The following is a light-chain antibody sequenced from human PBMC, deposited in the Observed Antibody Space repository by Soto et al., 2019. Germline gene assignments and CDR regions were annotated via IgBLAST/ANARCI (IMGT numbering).Light chain of an antibody. Sequence: QSALTQPASVSGSPGRSTTISSTGTSGTVGGFNFVSWYQHHPAEAPKLMIYDVTDRPSGVSNRFSGSKSGNTASLTISGLQAEDEADYYCSSYTSSDTDVFGTGTKVTVL. CDR3: SSYTSSDTDV. J-gene: IGLJ1*01. CDR1: SGTVGGFNF. V-gene: IGLV2-14*03. CDR2: DVT.